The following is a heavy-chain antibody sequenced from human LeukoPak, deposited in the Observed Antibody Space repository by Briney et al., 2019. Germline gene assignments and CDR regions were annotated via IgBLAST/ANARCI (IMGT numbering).Heavy chain of an antibody. V-gene: IGHV1-2*02. D-gene: IGHD3-22*01. CDR2: INPNSGGT. CDR1: GYTFTGYY. CDR3: ARAGGEGPLYYYDSSGPDY. Sequence: ASVKVSCKASGYTFTGYYMHWVRQAPGQGLEWMGWINPNSGGTNYAQKFQGRVTMTRDTSISTAYMELSRLRSDDTAVYYCARAGGEGPLYYYDSSGPDYWGQGTLVTVSS. J-gene: IGHJ4*02.